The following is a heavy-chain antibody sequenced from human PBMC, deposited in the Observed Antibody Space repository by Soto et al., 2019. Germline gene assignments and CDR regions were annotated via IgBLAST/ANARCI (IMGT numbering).Heavy chain of an antibody. CDR3: ARARVPAAISPFDY. D-gene: IGHD2-2*02. J-gene: IGHJ4*02. CDR2: ITSSGSVITI. V-gene: IGHV3-11*01. Sequence: GAFLTHSYLTSGFTFSDYYMNRIRQAPGKGLEWVSYITSSGSVITIYYADSVKGRFTISRDNAKNSLYLQMNSLRAEDTAVYYCARARVPAAISPFDYWGQGT. CDR1: GFTFSDYY.